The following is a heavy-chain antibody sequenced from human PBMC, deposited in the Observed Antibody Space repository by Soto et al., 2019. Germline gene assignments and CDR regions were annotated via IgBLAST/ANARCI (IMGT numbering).Heavy chain of an antibody. Sequence: SETLSLTCAVYGGSFSGYYWSWIRQPPGKGLEWIGEINHSGSTNYNPSLKSRVTISVDTSKNQFSLKLSSVTAADTAVYYCERAGIAAAGYWFDPWGQGTLDTVSS. J-gene: IGHJ5*02. CDR1: GGSFSGYY. CDR2: INHSGST. D-gene: IGHD6-13*01. CDR3: ERAGIAAAGYWFDP. V-gene: IGHV4-34*01.